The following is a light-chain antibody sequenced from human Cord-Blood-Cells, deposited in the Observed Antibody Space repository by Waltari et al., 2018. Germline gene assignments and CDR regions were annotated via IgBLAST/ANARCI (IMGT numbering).Light chain of an antibody. CDR3: QSYDSSLSGYV. J-gene: IGLJ1*01. CDR1: SSNIGAGYD. Sequence: QSVLTQPPSVSGAPGQRVTISCTGSSSNIGAGYDVHWYPQLPGTAPKHLIYCNSNRPSGVPDRFSGSKSGTSASLAITGLQAEDEADYYCQSYDSSLSGYVFGTGTKVTVL. CDR2: CNS. V-gene: IGLV1-40*01.